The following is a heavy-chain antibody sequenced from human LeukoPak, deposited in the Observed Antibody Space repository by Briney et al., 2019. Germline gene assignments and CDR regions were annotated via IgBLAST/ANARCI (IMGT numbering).Heavy chain of an antibody. CDR1: GFTFSSYG. V-gene: IGHV3-30*02. Sequence: GGSLRLSYAASGFTFSSYGMHWVRQAPGKGLEWVAFIRYDGSNKYYADSVKGRFTISRDNSKNTLYLQMNSLRAEDTAVYYCAKKGYYDGSGYYMYYFDHWGQGTLVTVSS. CDR3: AKKGYYDGSGYYMYYFDH. CDR2: IRYDGSNK. D-gene: IGHD3-22*01. J-gene: IGHJ4*02.